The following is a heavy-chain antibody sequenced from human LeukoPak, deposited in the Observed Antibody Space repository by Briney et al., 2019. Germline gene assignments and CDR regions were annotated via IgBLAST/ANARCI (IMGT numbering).Heavy chain of an antibody. D-gene: IGHD2-15*01. V-gene: IGHV3-11*01. CDR3: ARVYSVHWYFDL. J-gene: IGHJ2*01. CDR1: GFTLSDYY. CDR2: ISSSGSTI. Sequence: GGSLRLSCAASGFTLSDYYMSWIRQAPGKGLEWVSYISSSGSTIYYADSVKGRFTISRDNAKNSLYLQMNSLRAEDTAVYYCARVYSVHWYFDLWGRGTLVTVSS.